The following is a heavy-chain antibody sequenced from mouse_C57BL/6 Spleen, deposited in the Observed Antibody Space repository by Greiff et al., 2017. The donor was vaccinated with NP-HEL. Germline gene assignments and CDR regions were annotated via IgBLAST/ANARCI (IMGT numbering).Heavy chain of an antibody. D-gene: IGHD2-4*01. J-gene: IGHJ3*01. CDR1: GYTFTDYY. CDR3: ARSGDYDPFAY. CDR2: INPYNGGT. V-gene: IGHV1-19*01. Sequence: VQLQQSGPVLVKPGASVKMSCKASGYTFTDYYMNWVKQSHGKSLEWIGVINPYNGGTSYNQKFKGKATLTVDKSSSTAYMELNSLTSEDSAVYYCARSGDYDPFAYWGQGTLVTVSA.